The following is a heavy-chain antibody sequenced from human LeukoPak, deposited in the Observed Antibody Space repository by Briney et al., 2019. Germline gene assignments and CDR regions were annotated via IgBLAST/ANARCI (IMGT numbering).Heavy chain of an antibody. CDR1: GYTLSKLS. V-gene: IGHV1-24*01. D-gene: IGHD3-16*01. CDR3: TTGITFGGAYNSPAF. J-gene: IGHJ3*01. CDR2: FAQADGET. Sequence: ASVKVSCKVAGYTLSKLSMHWVRQAPGKGPEWMGGFAQADGETIYPQKFQGRVTMTEDISTDTAYMEMSDLRSDDTAVYFCTTGITFGGAYNSPAFWGQGTSVIVPS.